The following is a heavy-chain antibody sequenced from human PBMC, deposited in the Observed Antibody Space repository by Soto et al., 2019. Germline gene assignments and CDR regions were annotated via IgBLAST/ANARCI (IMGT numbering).Heavy chain of an antibody. Sequence: PSETLSLTCDVSGDTISTGGYTWAWIRQPPGEALEWIGHTYHSGNPYYNPSLKSRVIISVDTSKNQFSLKLSSVTAADTAVYYCARVSERDSSSCPFDYWGQGTLVTVSS. CDR3: ARVSERDSSSCPFDY. CDR2: TYHSGNP. CDR1: GDTISTGGYT. D-gene: IGHD6-13*01. V-gene: IGHV4-30-2*01. J-gene: IGHJ4*02.